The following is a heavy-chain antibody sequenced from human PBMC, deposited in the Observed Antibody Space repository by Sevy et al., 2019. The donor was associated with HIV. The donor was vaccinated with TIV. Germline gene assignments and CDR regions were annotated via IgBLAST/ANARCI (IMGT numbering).Heavy chain of an antibody. V-gene: IGHV3-30-3*01. CDR3: ARAPRYYYDSSGDPDY. CDR1: GFTFSSYA. Sequence: GGSLRLSCAASGFTFSSYAMHWVRQAPGKGLEWVAVISYDGSNKCYSDSVKGRFTISRDNSKNTLYLQMNSLRAEDTAMYYCARAPRYYYDSSGDPDYWGQGTLVTVSS. CDR2: ISYDGSNK. D-gene: IGHD3-22*01. J-gene: IGHJ4*02.